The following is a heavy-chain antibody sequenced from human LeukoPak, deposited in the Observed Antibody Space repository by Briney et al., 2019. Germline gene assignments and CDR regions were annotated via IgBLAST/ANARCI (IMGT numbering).Heavy chain of an antibody. CDR2: IIPIFGTA. CDR3: ASIAAAGTYFQH. D-gene: IGHD6-13*01. CDR1: GGXFSSYA. Sequence: SVKVSCKASGGXFSSYAISWVRQAPGQGLEWMGGIIPIFGTANYAQKFQGRVTITADESTSTAYMELSSLRSEDTAVYYCASIAAAGTYFQHWGQGTLVTVSS. J-gene: IGHJ1*01. V-gene: IGHV1-69*13.